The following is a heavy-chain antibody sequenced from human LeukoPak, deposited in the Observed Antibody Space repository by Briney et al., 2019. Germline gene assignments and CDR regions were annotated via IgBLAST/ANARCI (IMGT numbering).Heavy chain of an antibody. J-gene: IGHJ4*02. D-gene: IGHD2-15*01. CDR2: IYYSGST. Sequence: SETLSLTCTVSGGSISSSSYYWGWIRQPPGKGLVWIGSIYYSGSTYYNPSLKSRVTISVDTSKNQFSLKLSSVTAADTAVYYCARRRSGPDYFDYWGQGSLVTVSS. V-gene: IGHV4-39*01. CDR3: ARRRSGPDYFDY. CDR1: GGSISSSSYY.